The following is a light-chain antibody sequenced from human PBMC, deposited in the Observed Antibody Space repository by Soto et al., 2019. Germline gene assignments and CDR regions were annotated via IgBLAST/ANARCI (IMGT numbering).Light chain of an antibody. CDR3: QSRSSWTPVLT. J-gene: IGKJ4*01. Sequence: ENVLTQSPVTLSLSPGERATLSCRASQSVKSYLAWYQQKPGQAPRLLIYDASNRAAGIPARFIGSRSGTDFTLNISRLDPEDFAVYYCQSRSSWTPVLTFGGGTKVEIK. CDR1: QSVKSY. V-gene: IGKV3-11*01. CDR2: DAS.